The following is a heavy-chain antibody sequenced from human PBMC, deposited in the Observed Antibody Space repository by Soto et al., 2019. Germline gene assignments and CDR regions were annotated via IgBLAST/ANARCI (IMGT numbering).Heavy chain of an antibody. D-gene: IGHD6-13*01. J-gene: IGHJ6*02. V-gene: IGHV3-30*18. CDR3: AKSLQYSSSWYRDAYYYYYGMDV. CDR1: GFTFSSYG. CDR2: VSYDGSNK. Sequence: GGSLRLSCAASGFTFSSYGMHWVRQAPGKGLEWVAVVSYDGSNKYYADSVKGRFTISRDNSKNTLYLQMNSLRAEDTAVYYCAKSLQYSSSWYRDAYYYYYGMDVPGPAPTLT.